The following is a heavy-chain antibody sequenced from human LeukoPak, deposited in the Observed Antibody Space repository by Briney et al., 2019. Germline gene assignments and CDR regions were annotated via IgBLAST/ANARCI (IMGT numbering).Heavy chain of an antibody. CDR3: ARHYYGSGSYYGWFDP. CDR2: FYYSGST. CDR1: GGSISSSSYY. J-gene: IGHJ5*02. Sequence: PSETLSLTCTVSGGSISSSSYYWGWIRQPPGKGLEWIGSFYYSGSTYYNPSLKSRVTISVDTSKNQFSLKLSSVTAADTAVYFCARHYYGSGSYYGWFDPWGQGTLVTVSS. V-gene: IGHV4-39*01. D-gene: IGHD3-10*01.